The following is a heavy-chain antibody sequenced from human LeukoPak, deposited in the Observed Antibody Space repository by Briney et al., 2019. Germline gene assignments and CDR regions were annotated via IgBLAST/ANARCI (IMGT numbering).Heavy chain of an antibody. CDR3: ARGQGTVTTH. CDR1: GGSFSGYY. J-gene: IGHJ4*02. CDR2: INHSGST. Sequence: SETLSLTCAVYGGSFSGYYWTWIRQPPGKGLEWIGEINHSGSTNYNPSLKSRVTISVDTSKNQFSLKLSSVTAADTAVYYCARGQGTVTTHWGQGTLVTVSS. D-gene: IGHD4-17*01. V-gene: IGHV4-34*01.